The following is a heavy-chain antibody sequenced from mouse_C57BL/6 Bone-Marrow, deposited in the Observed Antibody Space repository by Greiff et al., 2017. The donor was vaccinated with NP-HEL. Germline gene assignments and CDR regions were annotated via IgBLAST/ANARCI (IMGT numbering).Heavy chain of an antibody. J-gene: IGHJ4*01. D-gene: IGHD2-3*01. Sequence: QVQLKESGAELVRPGTSVKMSCKASGYTFTNYWIGWAKQRPGHGLEWIGDIYPGGGYTNYNEKFKGKATLTADKSSSTAYMQFSSLTSEDSAIYYCARDGYLYAMEYWGQGTSVTVSS. CDR1: GYTFTNYW. CDR2: IYPGGGYT. CDR3: ARDGYLYAMEY. V-gene: IGHV1-63*01.